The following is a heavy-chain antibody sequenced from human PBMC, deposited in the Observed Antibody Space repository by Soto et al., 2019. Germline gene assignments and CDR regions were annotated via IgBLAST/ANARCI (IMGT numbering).Heavy chain of an antibody. J-gene: IGHJ4*02. V-gene: IGHV2-70*01. CDR2: IDWNDDK. D-gene: IGHD4-17*01. Sequence: SGPKRVNPTQTLTLTCTFSGFSLSTSGICVSWILQPPGKALEWLALIDWNDDKYYNTSLKTRLTISKDISKSQVVLTMTNMDPVDTATYYCARITVTGDAGFDFWGQGTLVTVSS. CDR3: ARITVTGDAGFDF. CDR1: GFSLSTSGIC.